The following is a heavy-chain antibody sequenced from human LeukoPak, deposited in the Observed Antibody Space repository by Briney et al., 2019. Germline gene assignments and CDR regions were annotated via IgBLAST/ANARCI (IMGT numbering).Heavy chain of an antibody. CDR3: ARDGSDCSGGSCYSLFFWFDP. CDR2: IIPIFGTA. V-gene: IGHV1-69*13. Sequence: ASVKVSCKASGGTFTSYAISWVRQAAGHGLEWLGGIIPIFGTANYAQKFQGRVTITADESTSTAYMELSSLRSEDTAVYYCARDGSDCSGGSCYSLFFWFDPWGQGTLVTVSS. J-gene: IGHJ5*02. D-gene: IGHD2-15*01. CDR1: GGTFTSYA.